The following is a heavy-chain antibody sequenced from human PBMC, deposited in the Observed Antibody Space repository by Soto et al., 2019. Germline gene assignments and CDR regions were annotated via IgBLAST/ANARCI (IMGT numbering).Heavy chain of an antibody. D-gene: IGHD6-6*01. J-gene: IGHJ6*02. CDR3: AXDSLRPARYYYYYGMDV. CDR2: INPNSGGT. CDR1: GYTFTGYY. V-gene: IGHV1-2*02. Sequence: ASVKVSCKASGYTFTGYYMHWVRQAPGQGLEWMGWINPNSGGTNYAQKFQGRVTMTRDTSISTAYMELSRLRSDDTAVYYCAXDSLRPARYYYYYGMDVWGQGTTVTVSS.